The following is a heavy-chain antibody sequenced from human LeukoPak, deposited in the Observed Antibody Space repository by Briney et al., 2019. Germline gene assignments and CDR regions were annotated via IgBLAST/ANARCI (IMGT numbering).Heavy chain of an antibody. CDR2: ISYDGSNK. CDR3: AKDTNRGTYFGLFDS. D-gene: IGHD1-26*01. V-gene: IGHV3-30*18. CDR1: GFTFSSYG. Sequence: GRSLRLSCAASGFTFSSYGMHWVRQAPGKGLEWVAVISYDGSNKYFADSVKGRFTISRDNSKNILYLQMNSLRAEDTAVYSCAKDTNRGTYFGLFDSWGQGTLVTVSS. J-gene: IGHJ4*02.